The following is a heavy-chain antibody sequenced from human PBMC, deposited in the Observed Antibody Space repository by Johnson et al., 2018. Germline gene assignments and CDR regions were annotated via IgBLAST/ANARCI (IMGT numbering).Heavy chain of an antibody. V-gene: IGHV3-13*01. D-gene: IGHD2-21*01. CDR1: GFTFSSYD. CDR2: IGTAGDT. Sequence: EVQLVESGGGLVQPGGSLRLSCAASGFTFSSYDMHWVRQATGKGLEWVSAIGTAGDTYYPGPVKGRFTISRDNSKNTVYLQMSNLRVEDTAVYYCAKAAMRAVIAWAMDVWGQGTTVTVSS. J-gene: IGHJ6*02. CDR3: AKAAMRAVIAWAMDV.